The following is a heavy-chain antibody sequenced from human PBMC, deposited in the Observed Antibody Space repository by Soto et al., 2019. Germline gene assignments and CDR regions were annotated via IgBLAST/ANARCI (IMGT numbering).Heavy chain of an antibody. CDR1: GYTFTNYD. CDR3: ARAPRIVTTASGIRDFDY. Sequence: ASVKVSCKTSGYTFTNYDINWVRQAPGQGLEWMGWMSGNSGNTDYAQKFQGRVTMTTDTAASTGYLQLGSLRSDDTAVYYCARAPRIVTTASGIRDFDYWGQGTLVTVSS. J-gene: IGHJ4*02. V-gene: IGHV1-8*01. D-gene: IGHD6-13*01. CDR2: MSGNSGNT.